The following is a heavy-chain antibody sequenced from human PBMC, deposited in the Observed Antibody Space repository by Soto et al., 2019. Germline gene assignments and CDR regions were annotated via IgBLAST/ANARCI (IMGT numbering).Heavy chain of an antibody. CDR1: GFTFSSYG. CDR2: ISYDGSNK. D-gene: IGHD3-10*01. CDR3: AKARRKLLWFGELYGPFDY. V-gene: IGHV3-30*18. J-gene: IGHJ4*02. Sequence: GGSLRLSCAASGFTFSSYGMHWVRQAPGKGLEWVAVISYDGSNKYYADSVKGRFTISRDNSKNTLYLQMNSLRAEDTAVYYCAKARRKLLWFGELYGPFDYWGQGTLVTVSS.